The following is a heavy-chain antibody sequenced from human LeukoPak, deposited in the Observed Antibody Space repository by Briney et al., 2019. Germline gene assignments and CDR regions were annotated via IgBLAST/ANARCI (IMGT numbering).Heavy chain of an antibody. CDR1: GGSFSGYY. J-gene: IGHJ4*02. V-gene: IGHV4-34*01. D-gene: IGHD4-23*01. Sequence: SETLSLTCAVCGGSFSGYYWSWLGQPPGKGLEWIGEINHSGSTNYNPSLKSRVTISVDTSKNQFSLKLSSVAAADTAAYSCARTGFTVVTPCYFDYWGRGTLVTVSS. CDR3: ARTGFTVVTPCYFDY. CDR2: INHSGST.